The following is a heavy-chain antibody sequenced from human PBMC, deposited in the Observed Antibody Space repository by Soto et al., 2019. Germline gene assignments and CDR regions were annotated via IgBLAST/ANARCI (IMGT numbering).Heavy chain of an antibody. CDR2: IIPIFGTA. D-gene: IGHD1-26*01. V-gene: IGHV1-69*13. CDR1: GGTFSSYA. Sequence: GASVKVSCKASGGTFSSYAISWVRQAPGQGPEWMGGIIPIFGTANYAQKFQGRVTITADESTSTAYMELSSLRSEDTAVYYCARGSSENYYYYYGMDVWGQGTTVTVSS. J-gene: IGHJ6*02. CDR3: ARGSSENYYYYYGMDV.